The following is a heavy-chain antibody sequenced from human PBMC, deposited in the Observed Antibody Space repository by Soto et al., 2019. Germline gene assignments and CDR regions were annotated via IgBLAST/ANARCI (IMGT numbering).Heavy chain of an antibody. D-gene: IGHD3-9*01. V-gene: IGHV4-39*01. CDR3: ERLEGLGTISYYFDF. J-gene: IGHJ4*02. CDR1: DDSINTDENY. CDR2: IHYRGNA. Sequence: SETLWLTCTVSDDSINTDENYWVRNRQPPGKGLEWIGSIHYRGNAYYNPSLHTRVTISLVKSKSQFSLKLNPVAAAGSAVYFCERLEGLGTISYYFDFWGPGALVTVSS.